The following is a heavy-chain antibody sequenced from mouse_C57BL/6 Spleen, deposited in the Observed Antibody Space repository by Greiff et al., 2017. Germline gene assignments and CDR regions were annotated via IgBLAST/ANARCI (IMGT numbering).Heavy chain of an antibody. D-gene: IGHD1-1*01. J-gene: IGHJ4*01. CDR1: GFSFNTYA. V-gene: IGHV10-1*01. Sequence: EVQLVESGGGLVQPKGSLKLSCAASGFSFNTYAMNWVRQAPGKGLEWVARIRSKSNNYATYYADSVKDRFTISSDDSESMLYLQMNNLKTEDTAMYYCVRQGYGSSYVYAMDYWGQGTSVTVSS. CDR3: VRQGYGSSYVYAMDY. CDR2: IRSKSNNYAT.